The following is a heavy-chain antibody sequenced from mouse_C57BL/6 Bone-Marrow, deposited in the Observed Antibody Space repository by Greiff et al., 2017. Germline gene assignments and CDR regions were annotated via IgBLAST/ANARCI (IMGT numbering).Heavy chain of an antibody. CDR1: GFTFSSYT. V-gene: IGHV5-9*01. CDR3: ARQGRLRHARDY. J-gene: IGHJ4*01. D-gene: IGHD2-4*01. CDR2: ISGGGGNT. Sequence: EVKLMESGGGLVKPGGSLKLSCAASGFTFSSYTMSWVRQTPEKRLEWVATISGGGGNTYYPDSVKGRFTISRDNAKNTLYLQMSSRRSEDTALYYGARQGRLRHARDYGGQGTSVTVSS.